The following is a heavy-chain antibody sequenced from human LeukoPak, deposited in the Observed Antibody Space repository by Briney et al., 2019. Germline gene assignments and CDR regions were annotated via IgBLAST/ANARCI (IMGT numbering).Heavy chain of an antibody. J-gene: IGHJ5*02. D-gene: IGHD6-19*01. CDR2: ISGSGGST. CDR1: GFTFSSYA. Sequence: GGSLRLSCAAFGFTFSSYAMSWVRQAPGKGLEWVSAISGSGGSTYYEDSVKGRFTISRDNSKNTLYLQMNSLRAEDTAVYYCAKDSGGWLNWFDPWGQGTLVTVSS. V-gene: IGHV3-23*01. CDR3: AKDSGGWLNWFDP.